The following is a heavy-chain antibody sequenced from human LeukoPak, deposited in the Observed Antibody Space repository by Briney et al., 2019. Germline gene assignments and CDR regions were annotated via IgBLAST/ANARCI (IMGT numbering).Heavy chain of an antibody. CDR3: ARGSPLQNFYYYDSSGYLELDV. D-gene: IGHD3-22*01. V-gene: IGHV1-69*04. CDR2: IIPILGIA. Sequence: GASVKVSCKASGGTFSSYAISWVRQAPGQGLEWMGRIIPILGIANYAQKFQGRVTITADKSTSTAYMGLSSLRSEDTAVYYCARGSPLQNFYYYDSSGYLELDVWGQGTTVTVSS. J-gene: IGHJ6*02. CDR1: GGTFSSYA.